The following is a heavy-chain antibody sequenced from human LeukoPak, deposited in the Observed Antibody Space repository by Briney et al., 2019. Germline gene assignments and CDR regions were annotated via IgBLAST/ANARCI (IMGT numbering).Heavy chain of an antibody. Sequence: ASVKVSFKASGYTFTSYGISWVRQAPGQGLEWMGIINPSGGSTSYAQKFQGRVTMTRDTSTSTVYMELSSLRSGDTAVYYCARGRSESYYSFDYWGQGTLVTVSS. V-gene: IGHV1-46*01. CDR3: ARGRSESYYSFDY. CDR1: GYTFTSYG. CDR2: INPSGGST. D-gene: IGHD1-26*01. J-gene: IGHJ4*02.